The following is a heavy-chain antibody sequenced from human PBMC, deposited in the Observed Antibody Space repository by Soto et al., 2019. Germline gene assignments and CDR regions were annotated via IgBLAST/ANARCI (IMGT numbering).Heavy chain of an antibody. J-gene: IGHJ4*02. D-gene: IGHD4-17*01. V-gene: IGHV3-23*01. CDR1: GFSFSTYA. CDR2: ITGNKGLI. Sequence: PGGSLRLSCSASGFSFSTYAMNWVRQAPGGGLEWVAVITGNKGLIKYADSVKGRFTISRDNSQNVLYLQMSSLRAEDTAMYYCTKDRAPDGHYPFDFWGQGTLVTVS. CDR3: TKDRAPDGHYPFDF.